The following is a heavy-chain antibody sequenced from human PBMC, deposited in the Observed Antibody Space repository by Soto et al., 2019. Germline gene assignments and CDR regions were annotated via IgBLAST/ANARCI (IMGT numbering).Heavy chain of an antibody. CDR1: GFTFSSYG. J-gene: IGHJ6*02. Sequence: LRLSCAASGFTFSSYGMHWVRQAPGKGLEWVAVISYDGSNKYYADSVKGRFTISRDNSKNTLYLQMNSLRAEDTAVYYCAKDLGSANDIYYYYGMDVWGQGTTVTVSS. V-gene: IGHV3-30*18. CDR2: ISYDGSNK. D-gene: IGHD3-9*01. CDR3: AKDLGSANDIYYYYGMDV.